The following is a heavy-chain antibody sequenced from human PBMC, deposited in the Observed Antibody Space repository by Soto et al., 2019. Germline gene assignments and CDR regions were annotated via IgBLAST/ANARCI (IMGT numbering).Heavy chain of an antibody. D-gene: IGHD4-17*01. CDR2: IYSGGST. CDR1: GFTVSSNY. Sequence: GGSLGLSCAASGFTVSSNYMSWVRQAPGKGLEWVSVIYSGGSTYYADSVKGRFTISRDNSKNTLYLQMNSLRAEDPAVYYCAGAYTVTTSVNYSHYGMDVWGQGTTVNVS. J-gene: IGHJ6*02. CDR3: AGAYTVTTSVNYSHYGMDV. V-gene: IGHV3-53*01.